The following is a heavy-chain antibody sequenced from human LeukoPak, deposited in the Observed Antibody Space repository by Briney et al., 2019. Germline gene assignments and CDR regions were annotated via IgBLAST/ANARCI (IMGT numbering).Heavy chain of an antibody. CDR2: ISSSSSYI. CDR1: GFTFSSYW. CDR3: ARDLSTYYDILTGYSPGAY. V-gene: IGHV3-21*01. Sequence: GRSLRLSCAASGFTFSSYWMTWVRQAPGKGLEWVSSISSSSSYIYYADSVKGRFTISRDNAKNSLYLQMNSLRAEDTAVYYCARDLSTYYDILTGYSPGAYWGQGTLVTVSS. J-gene: IGHJ4*02. D-gene: IGHD3-9*01.